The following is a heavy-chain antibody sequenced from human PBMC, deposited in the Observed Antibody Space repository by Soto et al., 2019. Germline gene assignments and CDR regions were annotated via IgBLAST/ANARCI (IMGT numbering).Heavy chain of an antibody. Sequence: QVQLVESGGGVVQPGRSLRLSCAASGFTFSSYAMHWVRQAPGKGLEWVAVISYDGSNKYYADSVKGRFTISRDNCKNTLYLKMNSLRAEDTAVYYCARDTYFGAGSYYNLNWFDPWGQGTLVTVSS. V-gene: IGHV3-30-3*01. CDR3: ARDTYFGAGSYYNLNWFDP. J-gene: IGHJ5*02. D-gene: IGHD3-10*01. CDR2: ISYDGSNK. CDR1: GFTFSSYA.